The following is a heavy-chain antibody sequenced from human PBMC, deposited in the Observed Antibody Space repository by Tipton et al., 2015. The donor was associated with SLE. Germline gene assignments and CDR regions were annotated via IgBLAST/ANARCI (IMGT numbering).Heavy chain of an antibody. CDR3: ARGQDPIAAAAAPFDY. J-gene: IGHJ4*02. CDR2: IYYSGST. CDR1: GGSISSYY. V-gene: IGHV4-59*01. D-gene: IGHD6-13*01. Sequence: TLSLTCTVSGGSISSYYWSWIRQPPGKGLEWIGYIYYSGSTNYNPSLKSRVTISVDTSKNQFSLKLSSVTAADTAVYYCARGQDPIAAAAAPFDYWGQGTLVTVSS.